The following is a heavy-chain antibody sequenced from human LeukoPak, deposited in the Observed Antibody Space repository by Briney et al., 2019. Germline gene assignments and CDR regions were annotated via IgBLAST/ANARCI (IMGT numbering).Heavy chain of an antibody. CDR2: IYYSGST. V-gene: IGHV4-30-4*01. Sequence: SETLSLTCTVSGGSISSGDYYWSWIRQPPGKGLEWIGYIYYSGSTYYNPSLKSRVTISVDTSKNQFSLKLSSVTAADTAVYYCARYRITPRNFDHWGQGTLVTVSS. CDR1: GGSISSGDYY. CDR3: ARYRITPRNFDH. D-gene: IGHD3-10*01. J-gene: IGHJ4*02.